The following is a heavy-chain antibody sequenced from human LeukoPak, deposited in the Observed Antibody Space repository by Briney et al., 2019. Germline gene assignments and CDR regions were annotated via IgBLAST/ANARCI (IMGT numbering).Heavy chain of an antibody. CDR2: IYYSGST. CDR1: GGSVSSGSYY. V-gene: IGHV4-61*01. J-gene: IGHJ4*02. D-gene: IGHD6-19*01. CDR3: AREVSSGWSLAY. Sequence: PSETLSLTCTVSGGSVSSGSYYWSWIRQLPGKGLEWIGYIYYSGSTNYNPSLKSRVTISVDTSKNQFSLKLSSVTAADTAVYYCAREVSSGWSLAYWGQGTLVTVSS.